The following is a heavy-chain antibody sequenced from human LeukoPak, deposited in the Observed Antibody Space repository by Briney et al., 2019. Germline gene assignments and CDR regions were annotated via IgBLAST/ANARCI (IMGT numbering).Heavy chain of an antibody. CDR1: GYTFTGYY. Sequence: ASVKVSCKASGYTFTGYYMHWVRQAPGRGLEWMGWINPNSGGTNYAQKFQGRVTMTRDTSISTAYMELSRLRSDDTAVYYCARHGDQLQYYYYYYMDVWGKGTTVTVSS. D-gene: IGHD2-2*01. CDR2: INPNSGGT. J-gene: IGHJ6*03. CDR3: ARHGDQLQYYYYYYMDV. V-gene: IGHV1-2*02.